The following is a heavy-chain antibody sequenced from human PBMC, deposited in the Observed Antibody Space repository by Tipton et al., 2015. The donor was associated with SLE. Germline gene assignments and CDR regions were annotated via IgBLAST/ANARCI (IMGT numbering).Heavy chain of an antibody. CDR2: IRSKANNYAT. D-gene: IGHD1-26*01. CDR3: TRRSGSAAVPPFDY. J-gene: IGHJ4*02. V-gene: IGHV3-73*01. CDR1: GFTFSGSA. Sequence: SLRLSCAASGFTFSGSAMHWVRQASGKGLEWVGRIRSKANNYATAYAASVKGRFTISRDDSKNTAYLQMNSLKTEDTAVYYCTRRSGSAAVPPFDYWGQGTLVTVSS.